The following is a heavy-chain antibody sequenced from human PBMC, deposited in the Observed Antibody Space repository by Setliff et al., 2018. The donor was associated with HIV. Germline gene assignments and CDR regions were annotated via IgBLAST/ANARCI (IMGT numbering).Heavy chain of an antibody. CDR3: ARDSSFNMDV. CDR1: GYTFTSYA. J-gene: IGHJ6*03. CDR2: INAGNGDT. Sequence: ASVKVSCKASGYTFTSYAMHWVRQAPGQRLEWMGWINAGNGDTKYSQKFQGRVTATTDTSASTAYMELRSLRSDDTAVYYCARDSSFNMDVWGKGTTVTVSS. V-gene: IGHV1-3*01.